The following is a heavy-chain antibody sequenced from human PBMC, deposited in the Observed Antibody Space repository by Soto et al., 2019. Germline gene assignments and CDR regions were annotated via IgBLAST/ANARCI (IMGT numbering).Heavy chain of an antibody. J-gene: IGHJ2*01. CDR2: ITPIFGTA. Sequence: QVQLVQSGAEVKKPGSSVKVSCKASGGTFSNYIISWVRQAPGQGLEWMGGITPIFGTANYAQKFQGSVTITADESTSTAHMELSSLRSEDKAVYYCAIDTSGQSPRWYFDLWGRGTLVTVSS. D-gene: IGHD3-22*01. CDR3: AIDTSGQSPRWYFDL. V-gene: IGHV1-69*01. CDR1: GGTFSNYI.